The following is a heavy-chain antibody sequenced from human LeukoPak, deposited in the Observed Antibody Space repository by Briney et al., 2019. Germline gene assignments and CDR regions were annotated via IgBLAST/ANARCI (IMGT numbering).Heavy chain of an antibody. CDR3: ASLLRRGVDY. Sequence: SVKVSCTASGGTFSSYAISWVRQAPGQGLEWMGGIIPIFGTANYAQKFQGRVTITADESTSTAYMELSSLRSEDTAVYYCASLLRRGVDYWGQGTLVTVSS. V-gene: IGHV1-69*13. D-gene: IGHD4-17*01. CDR2: IIPIFGTA. J-gene: IGHJ4*02. CDR1: GGTFSSYA.